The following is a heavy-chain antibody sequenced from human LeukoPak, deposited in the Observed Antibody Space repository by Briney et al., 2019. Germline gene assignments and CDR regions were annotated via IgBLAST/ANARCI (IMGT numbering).Heavy chain of an antibody. CDR3: ARARVTIDNYYYMDV. J-gene: IGHJ6*03. CDR2: VNQGGTGK. CDR1: GFRFSSQW. Sequence: GGSLRLSCAASGFRFSSQWMSWVRQAPGKGLEWVAIVNQGGTGKYYVDSVKGRFTISRDNAKNSLYLQMNSLRAEDTALYHCARARVTIDNYYYMDVWGKGTTVTISS. D-gene: IGHD4-17*01. V-gene: IGHV3-7*03.